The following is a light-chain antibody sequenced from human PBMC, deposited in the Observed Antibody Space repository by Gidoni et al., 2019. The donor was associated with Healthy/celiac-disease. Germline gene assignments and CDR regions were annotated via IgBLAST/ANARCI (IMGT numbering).Light chain of an antibody. CDR1: NIGRKN. CDR3: QVWDSSTVV. J-gene: IGLJ2*01. V-gene: IGLV3-9*01. CDR2: RYS. Sequence: SYELTQPLSVSVALGPTARSTCGGNNIGRKNVHWYQQKPGQAPMLVIHRYSNRPSGIPERFSGSNSGNTATLTISRAQAGDEADYYCQVWDSSTVVFGGGTKLTVL.